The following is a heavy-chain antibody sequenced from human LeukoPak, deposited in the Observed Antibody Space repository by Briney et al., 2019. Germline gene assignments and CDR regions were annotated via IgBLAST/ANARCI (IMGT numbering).Heavy chain of an antibody. CDR1: GYTFTNYY. J-gene: IGHJ5*02. CDR2: INPSGGST. D-gene: IGHD4-17*01. CDR3: ARDSTVTTFRGCVDP. Sequence: ASVKVSCKASGYTFTNYYVHWVRQAPGQGLKWMGVINPSGGSTNYAQKFQGRVTMTRDTSTSTVYMELSSLRSEDTAVYYCARDSTVTTFRGCVDPWGQGTLVTVPS. V-gene: IGHV1-46*01.